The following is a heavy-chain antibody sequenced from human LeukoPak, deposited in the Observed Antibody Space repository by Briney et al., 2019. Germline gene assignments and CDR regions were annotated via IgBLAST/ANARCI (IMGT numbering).Heavy chain of an antibody. J-gene: IGHJ5*02. D-gene: IGHD3-10*01. Sequence: SETLSLTCAVYGGSFSGYYWSWIRQPPGKGLEWIGEIDHSGNTNYNPSLKSRVTISVDTSKNQFSLILSSVTAADTAVYYCARGFGDWGLSWFDPWGQGTLVTVSS. V-gene: IGHV4-34*01. CDR3: ARGFGDWGLSWFDP. CDR1: GGSFSGYY. CDR2: IDHSGNT.